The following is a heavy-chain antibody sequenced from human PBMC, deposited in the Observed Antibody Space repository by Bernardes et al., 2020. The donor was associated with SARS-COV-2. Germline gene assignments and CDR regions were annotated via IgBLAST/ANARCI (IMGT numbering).Heavy chain of an antibody. CDR1: GFSFSSYA. J-gene: IGHJ4*02. CDR2: ISGSGALT. D-gene: IGHD3-16*01. Sequence: GGSLRLSCTNSGFSFSSYAMSWVRQAPGKGLEWVASISGSGALTYYADSVKGRFTIFRDNSKNMLYLQMKSLRVEDTAVYYCVKDARWEEYLGAFDHCGQGTLVTASS. CDR3: VKDARWEEYLGAFDH. V-gene: IGHV3-23*01.